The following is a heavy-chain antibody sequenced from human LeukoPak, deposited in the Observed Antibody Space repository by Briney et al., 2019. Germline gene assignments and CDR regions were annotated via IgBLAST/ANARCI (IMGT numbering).Heavy chain of an antibody. CDR2: INHSGST. CDR3: ARGRAEMATISSDY. V-gene: IGHV4-34*01. Sequence: PSETLSLTCAVYGGSFSGYYWSWIRQPPGKGLEWIGEINHSGSTNYNPSLKSRVTISVDTSKNQFSLKLSSVTAADTAVYYCARGRAEMATISSDYWGQETLVTVSS. D-gene: IGHD5-24*01. J-gene: IGHJ4*02. CDR1: GGSFSGYY.